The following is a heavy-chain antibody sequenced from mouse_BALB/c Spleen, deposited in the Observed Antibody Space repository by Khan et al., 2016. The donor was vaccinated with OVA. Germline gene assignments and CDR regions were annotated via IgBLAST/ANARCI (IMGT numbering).Heavy chain of an antibody. CDR3: ARWATWYFDV. V-gene: IGHV1-63*02. D-gene: IGHD3-1*01. Sequence: QVQLKESGGEVIRPGTSVKISCKASGYTFTNYWLGWVRQRPGHGPEWIGDIYPGGYFTNYNEHFKDKATLTVDTSSTTANMQLNSLTSEDSAVYFCARWATWYFDVWGAGTTVTVSS. CDR1: GYTFTNYW. J-gene: IGHJ1*01. CDR2: IYPGGYFT.